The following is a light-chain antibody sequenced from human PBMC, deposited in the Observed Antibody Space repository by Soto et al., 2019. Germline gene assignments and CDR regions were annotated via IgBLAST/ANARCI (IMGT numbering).Light chain of an antibody. Sequence: EIVLTQCPATLSLSPGERATLSCGASQSVSSSYLAWYQQKPGQAPRLLIYDASNRATGIPARFSGSGSGTDFTLTINNLQSRDSAVYYCQQYNEWPETFGPGTKVDIK. CDR3: QQYNEWPET. CDR1: QSVSSSY. CDR2: DAS. J-gene: IGKJ1*01. V-gene: IGKV3D-15*01.